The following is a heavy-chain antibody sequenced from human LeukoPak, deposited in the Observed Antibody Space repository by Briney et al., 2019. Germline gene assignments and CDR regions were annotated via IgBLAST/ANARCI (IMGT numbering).Heavy chain of an antibody. CDR2: ISYDGSNK. D-gene: IGHD6-19*01. J-gene: IGHJ4*02. V-gene: IGHV3-30*04. Sequence: GGSLRLSCAASGFTLSTYAMYWVRQAPGKGLEWVAVISYDGSNKYYADSVKGRFSISKDNYKNTLYLQMNSLRPEDTAVYYCARDLFSGSDYWGQGTLVTVSS. CDR3: ARDLFSGSDY. CDR1: GFTLSTYA.